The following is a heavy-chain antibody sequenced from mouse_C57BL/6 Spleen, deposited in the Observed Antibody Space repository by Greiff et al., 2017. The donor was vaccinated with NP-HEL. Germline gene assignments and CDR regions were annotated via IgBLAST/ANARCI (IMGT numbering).Heavy chain of an antibody. D-gene: IGHD2-1*01. V-gene: IGHV1-52*01. CDR1: GYTFTSYW. CDR3: ARGGNHYYAMDY. J-gene: IGHJ4*01. CDR2: IDPSDSET. Sequence: QVQLQQPGAELVRPGSSVKLSCKASGYTFTSYWMHWVKQRPIQGLEWIGNIDPSDSETHYNQKFKDKATLTVDKSSSTAYMQLSSLTSEDSAVYYCARGGNHYYAMDYWGQGTSVTVSS.